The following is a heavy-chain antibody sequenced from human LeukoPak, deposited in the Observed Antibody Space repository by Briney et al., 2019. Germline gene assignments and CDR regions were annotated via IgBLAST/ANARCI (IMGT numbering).Heavy chain of an antibody. CDR3: ARDQRYYASSGHLDY. CDR1: GYTFTGYY. V-gene: IGHV1-46*01. J-gene: IGHJ4*02. D-gene: IGHD3-22*01. CDR2: INPSGGRT. Sequence: ASVKVSCKASGYTFTGYYMHWVRQAPGQGLEWMGIINPSGGRTSYAQKFQGRVTMTRDTSTSTVYMELSSLRSEDTAVYYCARDQRYYASSGHLDYWGQGTLVTVSS.